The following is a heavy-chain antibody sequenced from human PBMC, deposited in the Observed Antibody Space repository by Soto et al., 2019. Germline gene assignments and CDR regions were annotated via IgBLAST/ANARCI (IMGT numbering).Heavy chain of an antibody. D-gene: IGHD2-21*02. Sequence: GGSLRLSCAASGFTFSNAWMNWVRQAPGKGLEWVGRIKSKTDGGTTDYAAPVKGRFTISRDDSKNTLYLQMNSLKTEDTAVYYCTTARVTNLFAPTPKDYYYYYGMDVWGQGTTVTVSS. CDR2: IKSKTDGGTT. J-gene: IGHJ6*02. CDR1: GFTFSNAW. V-gene: IGHV3-15*07. CDR3: TTARVTNLFAPTPKDYYYYYGMDV.